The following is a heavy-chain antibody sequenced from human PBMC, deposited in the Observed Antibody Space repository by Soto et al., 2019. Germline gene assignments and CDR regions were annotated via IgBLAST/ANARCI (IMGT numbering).Heavy chain of an antibody. CDR1: GDSLKNHY. CDR3: ARSSMVPVHYFDL. Sequence: SETLSLPCSVSGDSLKNHYWAWIRHSPGNGLEWIGNIYDSGSTNYSPALKSRVSMSVDTSKNLFSLKMHSVTAADTAVSYCARSSMVPVHYFDLWGQGTVVTV. V-gene: IGHV4-59*11. D-gene: IGHD2-8*01. CDR2: IYDSGST. J-gene: IGHJ4*02.